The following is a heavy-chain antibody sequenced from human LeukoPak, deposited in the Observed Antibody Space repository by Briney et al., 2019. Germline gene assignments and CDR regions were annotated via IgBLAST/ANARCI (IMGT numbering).Heavy chain of an antibody. Sequence: GGSLRLSCAASGFTFSSYAMSWVRQAPGKGLGWVSAISGSGGSTYYADSVKGRFTISRDNSKNTLYLQMNSLRAEDTAVYYCAKSQYQLLLRFWGQGTLVTVSS. CDR3: AKSQYQLLLRF. V-gene: IGHV3-23*01. J-gene: IGHJ4*02. D-gene: IGHD2-2*01. CDR1: GFTFSSYA. CDR2: ISGSGGST.